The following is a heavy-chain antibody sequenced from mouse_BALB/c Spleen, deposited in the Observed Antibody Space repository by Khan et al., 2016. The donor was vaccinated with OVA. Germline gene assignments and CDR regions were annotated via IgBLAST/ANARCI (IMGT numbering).Heavy chain of an antibody. V-gene: IGHV2-6-5*01. J-gene: IGHJ4*01. D-gene: IGHD1-1*01. Sequence: QVQLKQSGPGLVAPSQSLSITCTVSGFSLTDYGVSWVRQHPGKGLEWLGILWGGGTKYYNSALKSRLSITKDNSKSQAFLKMNSRRPDDPAMYYCANPFYAHYYAVAYWGQGTSVTVSS. CDR1: GFSLTDYG. CDR3: ANPFYAHYYAVAY. CDR2: LWGGGTK.